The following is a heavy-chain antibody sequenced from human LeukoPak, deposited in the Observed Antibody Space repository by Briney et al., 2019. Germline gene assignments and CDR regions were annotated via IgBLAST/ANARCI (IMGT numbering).Heavy chain of an antibody. V-gene: IGHV3-23*01. CDR1: GFTFSSYA. CDR2: ISGSGGST. CDR3: AKSAGKHYYYGMDV. Sequence: GGSLRLSCAASGFTFSSYAMSWVRQAPGKRLEWVSAISGSGGSTYYADSVKGRFTISRDNSKNTLYLQMNSLRAEDTAVYYCAKSAGKHYYYGMDVWGQGTTVTVSS. J-gene: IGHJ6*02. D-gene: IGHD3-10*01.